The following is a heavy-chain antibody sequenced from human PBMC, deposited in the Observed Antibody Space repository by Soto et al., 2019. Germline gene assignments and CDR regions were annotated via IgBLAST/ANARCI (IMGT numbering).Heavy chain of an antibody. Sequence: EVQLVESGGGLVQPGRSLRLSCAASGFFFEDYAMHWVRQAPGKGLEWVSAISRNSGNIGYADSVKGRFTISIDNAKNSLYLQMNSVRNEDTAFYFCATDMKSSQGGSYAAELWGQGTLVTVS. CDR3: ATDMKSSQGGSYAAEL. V-gene: IGHV3-9*01. J-gene: IGHJ4*02. CDR1: GFFFEDYA. D-gene: IGHD3-10*01. CDR2: ISRNSGNI.